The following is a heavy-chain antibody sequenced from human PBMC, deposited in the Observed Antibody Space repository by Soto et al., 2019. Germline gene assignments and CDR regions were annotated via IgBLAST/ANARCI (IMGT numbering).Heavy chain of an antibody. CDR1: GFTFSSYT. D-gene: IGHD5-12*01. Sequence: PVGSLSLSCAASGFTFSSYTMHWVRHAPGKGLEWVSAISGSGGSTYYADSVKGRFTISRDNSKNTLYLQMNSLRAEDTAVYYCAKGSVYSGYDYCSDYWGQGTLVTVSS. CDR2: ISGSGGST. V-gene: IGHV3-23*01. CDR3: AKGSVYSGYDYCSDY. J-gene: IGHJ4*02.